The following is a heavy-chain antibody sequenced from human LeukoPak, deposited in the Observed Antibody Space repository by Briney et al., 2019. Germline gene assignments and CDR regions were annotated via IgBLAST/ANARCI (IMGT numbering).Heavy chain of an antibody. D-gene: IGHD6-13*01. Sequence: GGSLRLSCATSGFTFSHAWMNWVRQAPGKGLEWVGRVKSKADSGITDYAAPVKGRFTISRDDSKNTLYLQMNSLRAEDTAVYYCASDLSSWPYYYYYYYMDVWGKGTTVTVSS. V-gene: IGHV3-15*01. CDR2: VKSKADSGIT. CDR3: ASDLSSWPYYYYYYYMDV. J-gene: IGHJ6*03. CDR1: GFTFSHAW.